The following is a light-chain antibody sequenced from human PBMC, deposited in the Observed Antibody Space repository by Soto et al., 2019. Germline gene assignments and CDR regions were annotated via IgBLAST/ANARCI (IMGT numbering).Light chain of an antibody. V-gene: IGKV1-5*01. Sequence: DIQMTQSPSTLSASVGDRVTITCRASQTISDWLAWYQVKPGKAPKLLIYDVSNLESGVPSRFSGSGSGTEFTLTISSLQADDFATSYCQQGFTFGPGTKVDV. J-gene: IGKJ3*01. CDR1: QTISDW. CDR3: QQGFT. CDR2: DVS.